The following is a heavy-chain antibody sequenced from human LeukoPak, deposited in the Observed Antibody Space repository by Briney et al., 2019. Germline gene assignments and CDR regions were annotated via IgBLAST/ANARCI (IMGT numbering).Heavy chain of an antibody. D-gene: IGHD6-19*01. Sequence: AGGSLRLSCAASGFTFSTASLHWVRQAPGRGLKWVFAFDTGFGTYYPDSLKGRFTISRDNSKNTLFLQMNSLRAEDTAVYYCARSSGWWSLDYWGQGTLVTVSS. CDR1: GFTFSTAS. CDR3: ARSSGWWSLDY. CDR2: FDTGFGT. V-gene: IGHV3-23*01. J-gene: IGHJ4*02.